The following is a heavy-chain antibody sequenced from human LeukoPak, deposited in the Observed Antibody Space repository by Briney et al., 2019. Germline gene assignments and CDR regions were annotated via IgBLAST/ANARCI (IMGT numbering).Heavy chain of an antibody. Sequence: SETLSLTCAVYGGSFSGYYWSWIRQPPGKGLEWIGEINHSGSTNYNPSLKSRVTISVDTSKNQFSLKLSSVTAAGTAVYYCARRGYCSSTSCYRPYYYYYYMDVWGKGSTVTVSS. V-gene: IGHV4-34*01. J-gene: IGHJ6*03. D-gene: IGHD2-2*02. CDR2: INHSGST. CDR1: GGSFSGYY. CDR3: ARRGYCSSTSCYRPYYYYYYMDV.